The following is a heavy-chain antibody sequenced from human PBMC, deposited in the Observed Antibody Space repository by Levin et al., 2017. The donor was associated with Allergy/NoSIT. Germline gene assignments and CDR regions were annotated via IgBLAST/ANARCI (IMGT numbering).Heavy chain of an antibody. J-gene: IGHJ4*01. CDR2: IYHTGVT. D-gene: IGHD3-16*01. CDR1: GASVNSGGFY. Sequence: SETLSLTCTVSGASVNSGGFYWTWIRQHPGKGPEWIGYIYHTGVTFYNPSLESRVTLSVDTSKNQFSLTLNSVTAAATAMYYCARAAVAHLAFAYGGQEPWSPSPQ. CDR3: ARAAVAHLAFAY. V-gene: IGHV4-31*03.